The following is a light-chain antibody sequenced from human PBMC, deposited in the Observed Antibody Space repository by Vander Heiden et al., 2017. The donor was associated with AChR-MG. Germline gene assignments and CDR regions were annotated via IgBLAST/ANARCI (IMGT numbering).Light chain of an antibody. V-gene: IGKV1-39*01. CDR1: QSISSY. CDR3: QKTYSDFPT. CDR2: LAS. Sequence: DIQMTQSPSSLSASIGDRVTITCRASQSISSYLNWYQQKPGKAPELLIYLASTLQTGVPSRFTGSGSGTDFTLTISAVQREDLATYYCQKTYSDFPTFGQGTKVDIK. J-gene: IGKJ1*01.